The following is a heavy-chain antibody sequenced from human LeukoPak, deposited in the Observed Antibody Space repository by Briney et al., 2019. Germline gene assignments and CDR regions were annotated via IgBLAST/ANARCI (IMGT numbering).Heavy chain of an antibody. Sequence: GGSLRLSCAASGFTFSSYSMNWVRQAPGKGLEWVSSISSSSSYIYYTDSVKGRFTISRDNAKNSLYLQMNSLRAEDTAVYYCARAGGDYFDYWGQGTLVTVSS. CDR3: ARAGGDYFDY. CDR2: ISSSSSYI. V-gene: IGHV3-21*01. D-gene: IGHD1-14*01. CDR1: GFTFSSYS. J-gene: IGHJ4*02.